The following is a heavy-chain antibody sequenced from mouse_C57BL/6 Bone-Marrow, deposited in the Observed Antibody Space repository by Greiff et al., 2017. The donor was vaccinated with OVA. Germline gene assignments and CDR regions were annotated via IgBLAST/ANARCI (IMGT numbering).Heavy chain of an antibody. Sequence: QVQLQQPGTELVKPGASVKLSCKASGYTFTSYWMHWVKQRPGQGLEWIGNINPSNGGTNYNEKFKSKATLTVDKSSSTAYMQLSSLTSEDSAVYYCARSGRLRREWGYAMDYWGQGTSVTVSS. J-gene: IGHJ4*01. CDR2: INPSNGGT. CDR3: ARSGRLRREWGYAMDY. CDR1: GYTFTSYW. D-gene: IGHD2-4*01. V-gene: IGHV1-53*01.